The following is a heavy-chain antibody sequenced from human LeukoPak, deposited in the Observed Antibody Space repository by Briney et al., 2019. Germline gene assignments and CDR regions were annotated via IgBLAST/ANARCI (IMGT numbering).Heavy chain of an antibody. Sequence: ASVKVSCKASGYTFTSYDINWVRQATGQGLEWMGWMNPNSGNTGYAQKFQGRVTMTRNTSISTAYMELSSLRSEDTAVYYCARGRSITFGGVILDWGQGTLVTVSS. D-gene: IGHD3-16*02. CDR2: MNPNSGNT. CDR3: ARGRSITFGGVILD. V-gene: IGHV1-8*01. J-gene: IGHJ4*02. CDR1: GYTFTSYD.